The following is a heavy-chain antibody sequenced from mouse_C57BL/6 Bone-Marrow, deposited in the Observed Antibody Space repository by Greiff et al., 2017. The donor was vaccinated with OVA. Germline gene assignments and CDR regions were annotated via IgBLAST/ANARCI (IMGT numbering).Heavy chain of an antibody. CDR3: ARSSFAY. J-gene: IGHJ3*01. V-gene: IGHV7-3*01. CDR2: IRNKANGYPT. CDR1: GFTFTDYY. Sequence: VQLKESGGGLVQPGGSLSLSCAASGFTFTDYYMSWVRQPPGKALEWLGFIRNKANGYPTEYSASVKGRFTISRDNSQSILYLQMNALRAEDSATYYCARSSFAYWGQGTLVTVSA.